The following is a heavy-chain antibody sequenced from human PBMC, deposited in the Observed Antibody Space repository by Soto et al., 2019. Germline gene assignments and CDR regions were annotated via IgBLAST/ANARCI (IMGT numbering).Heavy chain of an antibody. Sequence: SVKVSCKASGGTFSSYTISWVRQAPGQGLDWMGRIIPILGIANYAQKFQGRVTITADKSTSTAYMELSSLRSEDTAVYYCAREASPRYCSGGSCALFDIWGQGTMVTVSS. J-gene: IGHJ3*02. D-gene: IGHD2-15*01. CDR2: IIPILGIA. V-gene: IGHV1-69*04. CDR3: AREASPRYCSGGSCALFDI. CDR1: GGTFSSYT.